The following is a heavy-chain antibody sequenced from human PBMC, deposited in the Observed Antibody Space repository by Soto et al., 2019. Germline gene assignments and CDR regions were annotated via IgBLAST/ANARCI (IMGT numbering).Heavy chain of an antibody. CDR1: GFTFSSYG. Sequence: GGSLRLSCAASGFTFSSYGVNWVRQAPGKGLEWVSSISGSGGSTYYADSVKGRFTISRDNSKNTLYLQMNSLRAEDTAVYYCAKDPTRLTEDDLLRYFDGLSGPNWGQGTMVTVSS. D-gene: IGHD3-9*01. J-gene: IGHJ3*01. CDR2: ISGSGGST. CDR3: AKDPTRLTEDDLLRYFDGLSGPN. V-gene: IGHV3-23*01.